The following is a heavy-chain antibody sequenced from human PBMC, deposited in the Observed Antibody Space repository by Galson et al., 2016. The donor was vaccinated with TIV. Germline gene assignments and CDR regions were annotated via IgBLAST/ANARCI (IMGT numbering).Heavy chain of an antibody. D-gene: IGHD1-26*01. V-gene: IGHV4-39*01. CDR2: IYYSGTT. J-gene: IGHJ3*02. Sequence: ETLSLTCTVSGGSLSSSTYYWGWIRQAPGKGLEWIGSIYYSGTTYYKPSLKSRLSMSMDTSKNRFSLKVKSMTATDTAVHSCARHREWELGAFDIWGQGTMVTVSS. CDR1: GGSLSSSTYY. CDR3: ARHREWELGAFDI.